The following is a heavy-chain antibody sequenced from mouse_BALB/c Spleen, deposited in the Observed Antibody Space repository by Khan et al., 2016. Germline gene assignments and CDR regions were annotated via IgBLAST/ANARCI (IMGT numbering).Heavy chain of an antibody. J-gene: IGHJ4*01. D-gene: IGHD1-1*02. CDR3: ARRDAGGVAMDY. Sequence: QVQLKESGPGLVAPSQSLSITCTVSGFSLTSYGVHWVRQPPGKGLAWLVVIWSDGSTTYNSALKSRLSISKDNSKSQVFLKMNSLQTDDTAMYECARRDAGGVAMDYWGQGTSVTVSS. V-gene: IGHV2-6*02. CDR2: IWSDGST. CDR1: GFSLTSYG.